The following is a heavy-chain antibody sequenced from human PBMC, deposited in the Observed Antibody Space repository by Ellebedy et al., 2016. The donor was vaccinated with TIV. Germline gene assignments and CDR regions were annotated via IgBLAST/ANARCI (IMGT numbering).Heavy chain of an antibody. CDR1: GGSFSGYY. D-gene: IGHD5-24*01. CDR3: ARGRLHFDC. Sequence: MPSETLSLTCAVYGGSFSGYYWSWIRQPPGKGLEWIGEINHSGSTNYNPSLKSRVTISVDTSKNQFSLKLSSVTAADTAVYYCARGRLHFDCWGQGTLVTVSS. J-gene: IGHJ4*02. V-gene: IGHV4-34*01. CDR2: INHSGST.